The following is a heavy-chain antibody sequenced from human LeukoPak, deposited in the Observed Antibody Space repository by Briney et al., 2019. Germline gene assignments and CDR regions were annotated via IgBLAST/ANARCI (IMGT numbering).Heavy chain of an antibody. Sequence: GASVKVSCKASGGTFSSHAISWVRQAPGQGLEWMGRIIPILGIANYAQKFQGRVTITADKSTSTAYMELSSLRSEDTAVYYCARSSPQNYDILTGLGSDYYYGMDVWGQGTTVTVSS. V-gene: IGHV1-69*04. CDR1: GGTFSSHA. CDR2: IIPILGIA. CDR3: ARSSPQNYDILTGLGSDYYYGMDV. J-gene: IGHJ6*02. D-gene: IGHD3-9*01.